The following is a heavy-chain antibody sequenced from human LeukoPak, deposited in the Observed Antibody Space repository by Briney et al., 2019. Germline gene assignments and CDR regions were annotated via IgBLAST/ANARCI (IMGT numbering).Heavy chain of an antibody. D-gene: IGHD3-22*01. CDR1: GYSFTGYY. CDR3: ARGYYDSNAQLFDY. CDR2: INPNSGGT. V-gene: IGHV1-2*02. Sequence: ASVKVSCKASGYSFTGYYMHWVRQAPGQGLEWMGWINPNSGGTKYAQKFKGRVTMTRDTSISTAYMELSRLRSDDTAVYYCARGYYDSNAQLFDYWGQGTLVTVSS. J-gene: IGHJ4*02.